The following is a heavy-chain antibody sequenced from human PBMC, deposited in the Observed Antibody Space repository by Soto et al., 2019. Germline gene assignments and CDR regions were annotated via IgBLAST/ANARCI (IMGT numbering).Heavy chain of an antibody. CDR2: IYYTGST. J-gene: IGHJ3*02. Sequence: SETLSLTCTASGGSINTYYWNWIRQSPGKGLEWIGYIYYTGSTKYHPSLESRVTISVDTSKKQFSLRLNSVTPADTAVYYCANDYGDYSNDAFDIWSPGSRVTVSS. V-gene: IGHV4-59*01. D-gene: IGHD4-17*01. CDR1: GGSINTYY. CDR3: ANDYGDYSNDAFDI.